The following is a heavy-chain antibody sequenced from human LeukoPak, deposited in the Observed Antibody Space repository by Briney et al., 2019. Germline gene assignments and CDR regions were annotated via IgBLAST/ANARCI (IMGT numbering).Heavy chain of an antibody. CDR2: ISGSGGST. V-gene: IGHV3-23*01. CDR1: GFTFSSYA. D-gene: IGHD2-21*02. Sequence: GGSLRLSCAASGFTFSSYAMSWVRQAPGKGLEWVSAISGSGGSTYYADSVKGRFTISRDNSKNTLYLQMNSLRAEDTAVYYCARDRGAYCGGDCYSSLDYWGQGTLVTVSS. CDR3: ARDRGAYCGGDCYSSLDY. J-gene: IGHJ4*02.